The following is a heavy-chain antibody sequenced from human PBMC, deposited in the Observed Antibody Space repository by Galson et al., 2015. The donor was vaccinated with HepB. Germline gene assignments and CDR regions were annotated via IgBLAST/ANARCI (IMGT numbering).Heavy chain of an antibody. CDR1: GFTLSDYS. J-gene: IGHJ6*02. CDR3: AREGLVGAEGYYRGMNV. D-gene: IGHD2-15*01. Sequence: SLRLSCAASGFTLSDYSMNWVRQAPGKGLEWVSIISPTSSYIYYGASVKGRFTISRDNAKNSLYLQMNSVRADDTAVYYCAREGLVGAEGYYRGMNVWGQGTPVTVSS. CDR2: ISPTSSYI. V-gene: IGHV3-21*01.